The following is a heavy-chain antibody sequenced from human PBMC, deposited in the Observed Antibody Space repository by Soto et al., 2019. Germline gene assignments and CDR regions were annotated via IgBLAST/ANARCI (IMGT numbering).Heavy chain of an antibody. J-gene: IGHJ4*02. V-gene: IGHV4-31*03. CDR3: ARGFRWAPRITYGDYGSWYFDY. D-gene: IGHD4-17*01. CDR1: GGSISSGGYY. CDR2: IYYSGST. Sequence: SETLSLTCTVSGGSISSGGYYWSWIRQHPGKGLEWIGYIYYSGSTYYNPSLKSRVTISVDTSKNQFSLKLSSVTAADTAVYYCARGFRWAPRITYGDYGSWYFDYWGQGTLVTVSS.